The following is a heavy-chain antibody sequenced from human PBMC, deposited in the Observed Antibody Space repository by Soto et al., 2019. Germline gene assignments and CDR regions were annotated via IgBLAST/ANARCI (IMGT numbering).Heavy chain of an antibody. V-gene: IGHV3-74*01. D-gene: IGHD1-1*01. CDR1: GFTFSMYW. CDR3: TRGPRSTSTGTGAF. J-gene: IGHJ4*02. Sequence: EVQLVESGGGLVQPGGSLRLSCAASGFTFSMYWMHWVRQVPGKGPEWVSRINDDGISTNYADSVKGRFTISRDNAKNTLYLQMNALRVEDRAVYYCTRGPRSTSTGTGAFWGQGTLVTVSS. CDR2: INDDGIST.